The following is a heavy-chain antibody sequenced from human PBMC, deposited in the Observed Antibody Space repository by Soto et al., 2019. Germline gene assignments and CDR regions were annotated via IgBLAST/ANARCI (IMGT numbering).Heavy chain of an antibody. Sequence: WASVKVSCKASGGTFSSYAISWVRQAPGQGLEWMGGIIPIFGTANYAQKFQGRVTITADKSTSTAYMELSSLRSEDTAVYYCARIVGGITIFGVVTHSPYYYGMDVWGQGTTVTVSS. CDR2: IIPIFGTA. V-gene: IGHV1-69*06. D-gene: IGHD3-3*01. CDR1: GGTFSSYA. CDR3: ARIVGGITIFGVVTHSPYYYGMDV. J-gene: IGHJ6*02.